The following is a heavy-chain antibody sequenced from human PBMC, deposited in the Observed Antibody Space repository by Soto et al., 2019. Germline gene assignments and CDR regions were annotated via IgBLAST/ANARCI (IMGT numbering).Heavy chain of an antibody. CDR1: GYTFTGYY. Sequence: ASVKVSCKASGYTFTGYYMHWVRQAPGQGLEWMGWINPNSGGTNYAQKFQGWVTMTRDTSISTAYMELSRLRSDDTAVDYCARDIGSSSGYYYYYGMDVWGQGTTVTVSS. J-gene: IGHJ6*02. CDR3: ARDIGSSSGYYYYYGMDV. D-gene: IGHD6-6*01. V-gene: IGHV1-2*04. CDR2: INPNSGGT.